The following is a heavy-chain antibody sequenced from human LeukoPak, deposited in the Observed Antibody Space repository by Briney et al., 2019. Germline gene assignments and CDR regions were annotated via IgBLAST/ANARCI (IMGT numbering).Heavy chain of an antibody. Sequence: PGGSLRLSCGVSGFTFSAYCMNWVRQAPGQGLEWISYIDTSGRTVYYADSVRGRFTISRDNAKNSLYLQMNSLRAEDTAVYYCAREANWNDPGYWGQGTLVTVSS. D-gene: IGHD1-1*01. CDR3: AREANWNDPGY. J-gene: IGHJ4*02. CDR1: GFTFSAYC. CDR2: IDTSGRTV. V-gene: IGHV3-48*04.